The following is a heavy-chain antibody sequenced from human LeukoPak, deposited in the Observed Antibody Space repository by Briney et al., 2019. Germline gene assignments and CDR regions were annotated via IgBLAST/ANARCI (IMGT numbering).Heavy chain of an antibody. CDR3: ERDASGEFEYCTNGVCYVPNWFDP. J-gene: IGHJ5*02. CDR2: IYYSGST. Sequence: SETLSLTCTVSGGSISSSSYYWGWIRQPPGKGLEWIGSIYYSGSTYYNPSLKSRVTISVDTSKNQFSLKLSSVTAADTAVYYCERDASGEFEYCTNGVCYVPNWFDPWGQGTLVTVSS. CDR1: GGSISSSSYY. D-gene: IGHD2-8*01. V-gene: IGHV4-39*02.